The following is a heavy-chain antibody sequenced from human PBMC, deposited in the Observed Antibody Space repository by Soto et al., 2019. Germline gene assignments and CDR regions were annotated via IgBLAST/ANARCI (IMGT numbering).Heavy chain of an antibody. CDR3: ARVGYCIGGSCYKYQFDY. D-gene: IGHD2-15*01. CDR1: GYSFTSSY. CDR2: INPSTGNA. V-gene: IGHV1-46*01. Sequence: ASVKVSCKASGYSFTSSYLHWVRQAPGQGLEWVGIINPSTGNARYAQNFQGRVTMTRDTSTSTVYMELSSLRSEDTAVYYCARVGYCIGGSCYKYQFDYWGQGTLVT. J-gene: IGHJ4*02.